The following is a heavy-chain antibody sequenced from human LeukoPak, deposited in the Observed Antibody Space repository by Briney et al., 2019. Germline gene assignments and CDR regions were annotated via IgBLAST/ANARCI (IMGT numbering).Heavy chain of an antibody. Sequence: PSETLSLTCTVSGGSISSSSYYWGWIRQPPGKGLEWIGSIYYSGSTYYNPSLKSRVTISVDTSKNQFSLKLSSVTAADTAVYYCARDGVLIVVVGATPRGFDIWGQGTMVTVSS. J-gene: IGHJ3*02. D-gene: IGHD1-26*01. CDR2: IYYSGST. V-gene: IGHV4-39*07. CDR3: ARDGVLIVVVGATPRGFDI. CDR1: GGSISSSSYY.